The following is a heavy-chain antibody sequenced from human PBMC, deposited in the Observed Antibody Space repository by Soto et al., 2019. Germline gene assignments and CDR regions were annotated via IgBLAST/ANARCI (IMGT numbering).Heavy chain of an antibody. Sequence: ASVKVSCKASGGTFSSYAISWVRQAPGQGLEWMGGIIPIFGTANYAQKFQGRVTITADESTSTAYMELSSLRSEDTAVYYCARSSDILTGPRGPTYYYYGMDVWGQGTTVTVS. CDR2: IIPIFGTA. D-gene: IGHD3-9*01. CDR3: ARSSDILTGPRGPTYYYYGMDV. J-gene: IGHJ6*02. V-gene: IGHV1-69*13. CDR1: GGTFSSYA.